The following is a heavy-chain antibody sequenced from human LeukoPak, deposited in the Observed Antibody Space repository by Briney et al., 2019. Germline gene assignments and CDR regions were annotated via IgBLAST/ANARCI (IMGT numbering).Heavy chain of an antibody. V-gene: IGHV1-18*01. CDR1: GYTFTSYG. D-gene: IGHD3-22*01. CDR3: ARGATYYYDSSGYYYPRGYFDY. J-gene: IGHJ4*02. CDR2: IIAYNGIT. Sequence: ASVKVSCKASGYTFTSYGISWVRQAPGQGLGWMGWIIAYNGITNYAQKLQGRVTMTTDTSTSTAYMELRSLRCDDTAVYYCARGATYYYDSSGYYYPRGYFDYWGQGTLVTVSS.